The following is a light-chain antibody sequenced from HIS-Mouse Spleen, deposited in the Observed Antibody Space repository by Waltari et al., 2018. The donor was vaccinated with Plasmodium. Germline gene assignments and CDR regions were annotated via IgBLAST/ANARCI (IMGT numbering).Light chain of an antibody. CDR1: ALPKPS. J-gene: IGLJ3*02. Sequence: SYELTQPPSVSVSPGQTARITCSGDALPKPSAYWYPQQPGQAPVLVIYKDSERPSGIPERFSGSSSGTTVTLTISGVQAEDEADYYCQSADSSGTWVFGGGTKLTVL. CDR3: QSADSSGTWV. V-gene: IGLV3-25*03. CDR2: KDS.